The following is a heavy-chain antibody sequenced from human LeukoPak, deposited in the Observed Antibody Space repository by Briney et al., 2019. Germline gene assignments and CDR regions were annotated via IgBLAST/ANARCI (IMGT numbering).Heavy chain of an antibody. D-gene: IGHD4-17*01. J-gene: IGHJ4*02. Sequence: PGGSLRLSRAASGFSFISYGMHWVRQAPGKGLGWVGVISDDGRSKDYADSVKGRFTISRDNSKDTLYLQMNSLRDEDTAVYYCAKRPSDYGDYVSYFDYWGQGTLVTVSS. CDR3: AKRPSDYGDYVSYFDY. CDR2: ISDDGRSK. V-gene: IGHV3-30*18. CDR1: GFSFISYG.